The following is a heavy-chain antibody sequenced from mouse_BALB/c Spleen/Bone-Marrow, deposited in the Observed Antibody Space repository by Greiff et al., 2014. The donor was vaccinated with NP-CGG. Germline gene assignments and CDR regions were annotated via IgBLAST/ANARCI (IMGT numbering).Heavy chain of an antibody. Sequence: QVQLKESGPGLVAPSQTLSITCTVSGFSLTSYGVHWVRQSPGRGLEWLGVIWAGGSTNYNSALMSRLSISKDNSMSQVFLKMNSLQTDDTAMYYCARYYYGFLDYWGQGTTLTVSS. D-gene: IGHD1-2*01. CDR3: ARYYYGFLDY. CDR1: GFSLTSYG. CDR2: IWAGGST. J-gene: IGHJ2*01. V-gene: IGHV2-9*02.